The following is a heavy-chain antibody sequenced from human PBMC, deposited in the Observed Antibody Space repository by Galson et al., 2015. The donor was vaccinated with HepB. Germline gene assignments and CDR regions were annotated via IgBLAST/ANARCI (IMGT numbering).Heavy chain of an antibody. CDR3: TRDSGWESAY. D-gene: IGHD3-10*01. J-gene: IGHJ4*02. Sequence: SLRLSCAASGFIVDGSGMSWVRQAPGKGLEWVSGISASGGKTYYADSVKGRFTMSREKSQNTVYLQMNSLRVDDSALYYCTRDSGWESAYWGQGTLVTVSS. CDR1: GFIVDGSG. CDR2: ISASGGKT. V-gene: IGHV3-23*01.